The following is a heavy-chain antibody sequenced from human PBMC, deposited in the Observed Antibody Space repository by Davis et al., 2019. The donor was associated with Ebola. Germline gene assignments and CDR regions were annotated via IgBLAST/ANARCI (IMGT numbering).Heavy chain of an antibody. J-gene: IGHJ4*02. D-gene: IGHD3-9*01. CDR1: GFTVSSNY. CDR2: IYSDGST. CDR3: ARSRGVRYFDWLLGFDY. Sequence: GESLKISCAASGFTVSSNYMSWVRQAPGKGLEWVSVIYSDGSTYYADSVKGRFTISRDNSKNTLYLQMNSLRAEDTAVYYCARSRGVRYFDWLLGFDYWGQGTLVTVSS. V-gene: IGHV3-66*01.